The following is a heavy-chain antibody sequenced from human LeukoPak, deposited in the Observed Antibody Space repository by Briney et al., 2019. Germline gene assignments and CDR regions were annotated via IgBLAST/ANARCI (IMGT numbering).Heavy chain of an antibody. D-gene: IGHD3-16*01. CDR3: ARVWASNWFDP. CDR1: GGSIGSGSYY. V-gene: IGHV4-31*03. J-gene: IGHJ5*02. CDR2: IYYSGST. Sequence: PSETLSLTCTVSGGSIGSGSYYWSWIRQLPGKGLEWIGYIYYSGSTYYNPSLKSRVTISVDTSKNQFSLKLSSVTAADTAVYYCARVWASNWFDPWGQGTLVTVSS.